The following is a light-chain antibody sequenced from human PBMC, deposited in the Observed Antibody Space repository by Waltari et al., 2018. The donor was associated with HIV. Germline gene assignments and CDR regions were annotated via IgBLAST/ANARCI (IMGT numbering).Light chain of an antibody. V-gene: IGLV2-14*01. CDR2: EVS. CDR3: SSYTSSSTLVV. CDR1: SSDVGGYNY. Sequence: QSALTQPASVSGSPGQSITISCTGTSSDVGGYNYVSWYQQHPGKAPKLMIYEVSNRPSGVSNLFSGSKSGNPASLTISGLQAEEEADYYCSSYTSSSTLVVFGGGTKLTVL. J-gene: IGLJ2*01.